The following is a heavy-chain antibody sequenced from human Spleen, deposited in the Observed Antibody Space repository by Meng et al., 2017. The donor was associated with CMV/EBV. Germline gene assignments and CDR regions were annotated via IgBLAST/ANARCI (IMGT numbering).Heavy chain of an antibody. Sequence: LRLSCAASGFMFNTYSMNWVRQAPGKGLECVSSIGSRNSYLNYADSVKGRFTISRDDAQNSLYLQMNSLRAEDSAVYYCARSVNWFDSWGQGTLVTVSS. CDR3: ARSVNWFDS. CDR1: GFMFNTYS. J-gene: IGHJ5*01. V-gene: IGHV3-21*01. CDR2: IGSRNSYL.